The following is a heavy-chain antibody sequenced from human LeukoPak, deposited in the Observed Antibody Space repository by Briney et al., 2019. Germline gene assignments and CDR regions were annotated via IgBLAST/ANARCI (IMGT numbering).Heavy chain of an antibody. J-gene: IGHJ5*02. CDR3: ASEIRTYYYGSGSHPETNWFDT. D-gene: IGHD3-10*01. Sequence: SETLSLTCTVSGGSISDRSYYWAWIRQPPGKGLEWIGSDDYSGAIYYNPSLKSRVTISVDTSKNQMSLKLYSVTAADSAVYYCASEIRTYYYGSGSHPETNWFDTWGQGTLVTVSS. V-gene: IGHV4-39*01. CDR2: DDYSGAI. CDR1: GGSISDRSYY.